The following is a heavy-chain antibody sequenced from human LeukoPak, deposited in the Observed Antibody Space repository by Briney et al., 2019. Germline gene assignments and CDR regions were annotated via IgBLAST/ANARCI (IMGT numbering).Heavy chain of an antibody. Sequence: PGGSLRLSCAASRFTVSSNYMSWVRQPPGKGLEWIGEINHSGSNNYNPSLKSRVTIPVDTSRNQFTLKLRSGTPADPAVNYVADVWGTLGEDVWGKKIAVTVSS. D-gene: IGHD3-16*01. CDR1: RFTVSSNY. J-gene: IGHJ6*04. CDR2: INHSGSN. CDR3: ADVWGTLGEDV. V-gene: IGHV4-34*08.